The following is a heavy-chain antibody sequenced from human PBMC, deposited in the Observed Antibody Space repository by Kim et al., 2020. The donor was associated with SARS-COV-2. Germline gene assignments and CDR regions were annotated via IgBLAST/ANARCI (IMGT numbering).Heavy chain of an antibody. CDR2: IYYSGST. J-gene: IGHJ4*02. D-gene: IGHD3-10*01. V-gene: IGHV4-39*01. CDR3: ASPSPMVRGVIFDY. Sequence: SETLSPTCTVSGGSISSSSYYWGWIRQPPGKGLEWIGSIYYSGSTYYNPSLKSRVTISVDTSKNQFSLKLSSVTAADTAVYYCASPSPMVRGVIFDYWGQGTLVTVSS. CDR1: GGSISSSSYY.